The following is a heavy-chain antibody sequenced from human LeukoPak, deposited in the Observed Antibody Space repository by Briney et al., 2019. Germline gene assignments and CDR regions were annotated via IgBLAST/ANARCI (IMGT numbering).Heavy chain of an antibody. CDR1: GDSISSSGYY. Sequence: SETLSLTCTVSGDSISSSGYYWGWIRQPPGKGLEWIASIYYSGRTYYNPSLKSRITISVDSSKNQFSLGLSSVTAADTAVYYCARRKYYTIENWGQGTLVTVSS. J-gene: IGHJ4*02. CDR2: IYYSGRT. V-gene: IGHV4-39*01. D-gene: IGHD3-10*01. CDR3: ARRKYYTIEN.